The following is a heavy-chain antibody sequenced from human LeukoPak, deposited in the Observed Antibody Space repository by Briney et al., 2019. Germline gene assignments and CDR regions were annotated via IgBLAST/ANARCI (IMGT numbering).Heavy chain of an antibody. V-gene: IGHV3-30*03. D-gene: IGHD6-19*01. CDR2: ISYDGSNK. Sequence: CAXSXFTFSSYGMHWVRQAPGKGLEGVAVISYDGSNKYYADSVKGRFTISRDNSKNTLYMQMNSLRAEDTDVYYCXXMXXQWXVTXXXXDYWGXXTLVTVSS. CDR3: XXMXXQWXVTXXXXDY. J-gene: IGHJ4*02. CDR1: XFTFSSYG.